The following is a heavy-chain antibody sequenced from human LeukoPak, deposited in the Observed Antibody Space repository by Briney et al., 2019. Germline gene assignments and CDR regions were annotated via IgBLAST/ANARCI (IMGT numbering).Heavy chain of an antibody. Sequence: ASVKVSCKASGGTFSSYAISWVRQAPGQGLEWMGWISAYNGNTNYAQKLQGRVTMTTDTSTSTAYMELRSLRSDDTAVYYCAREGHDILTGPIDYWGQGTLVTVSS. CDR1: GGTFSSYA. V-gene: IGHV1-18*01. J-gene: IGHJ4*02. D-gene: IGHD3-9*01. CDR3: AREGHDILTGPIDY. CDR2: ISAYNGNT.